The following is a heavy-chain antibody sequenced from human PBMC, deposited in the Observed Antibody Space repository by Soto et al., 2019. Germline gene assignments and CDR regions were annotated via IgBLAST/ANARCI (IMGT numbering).Heavy chain of an antibody. CDR3: ARDRLMATAGTARHYFGLDV. CDR1: GGSIRSGGYY. D-gene: IGHD5-18*01. J-gene: IGHJ6*02. Sequence: QTLSLTCPVSGGSIRSGGYYWSWVRQNPRRGLEWIGNIYYSGNTYYNPSLKSRLTISVDTSKNQFSLNLSSVTAADTAVYYCARDRLMATAGTARHYFGLDVWGQGTTVTVSS. CDR2: IYYSGNT. V-gene: IGHV4-31*02.